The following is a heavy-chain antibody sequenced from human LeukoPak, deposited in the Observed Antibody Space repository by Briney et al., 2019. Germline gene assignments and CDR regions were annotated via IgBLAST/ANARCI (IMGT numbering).Heavy chain of an antibody. J-gene: IGHJ4*02. CDR2: ISWNSGTI. Sequence: GRSLRLSCAASGFTFDDYAMHWVRQAPGKGLEWVSGISWNSGTIYYADSVKGRFTISRDNAKNSLYLQMNSLRAEDTALYYCAKGEAMRYFDWLLYDWGQGTLVTVSS. CDR1: GFTFDDYA. CDR3: AKGEAMRYFDWLLYD. V-gene: IGHV3-9*01. D-gene: IGHD3-9*01.